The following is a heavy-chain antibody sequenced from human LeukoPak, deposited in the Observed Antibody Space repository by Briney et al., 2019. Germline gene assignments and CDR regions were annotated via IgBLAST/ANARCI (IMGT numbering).Heavy chain of an antibody. V-gene: IGHV3-23*01. CDR3: ASYDGSGYYYFDY. CDR1: GFTFSSNA. J-gene: IGHJ4*02. D-gene: IGHD3-22*01. CDR2: ISGSGGST. Sequence: SGGSLRLSCAASGFTFSSNAMSWDRQAPGKGLEWVSAISGSGGSTYYADSVKGRFTISRDNSKNTLYLQMNSLRAEDTAVYYCASYDGSGYYYFDYWGQGTLVTVSS.